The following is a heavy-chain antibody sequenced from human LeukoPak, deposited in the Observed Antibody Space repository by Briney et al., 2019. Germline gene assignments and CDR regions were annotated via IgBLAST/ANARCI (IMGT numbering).Heavy chain of an antibody. CDR1: GFTVRSNY. Sequence: GGSLRLSCAASGFTVRSNYMSWVRQAPGKGLEWVSVIYSGGSTYYADSVKGRFTISRDNSKNTLYLQMNSLRAEDTAVYYCARGAYGDYYYGMDVWGQGTTVTVSS. D-gene: IGHD4-17*01. J-gene: IGHJ6*02. CDR2: IYSGGST. CDR3: ARGAYGDYYYGMDV. V-gene: IGHV3-66*01.